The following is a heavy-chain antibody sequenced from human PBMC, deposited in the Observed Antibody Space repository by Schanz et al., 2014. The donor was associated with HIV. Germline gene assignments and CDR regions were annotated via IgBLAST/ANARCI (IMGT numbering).Heavy chain of an antibody. CDR2: IDIAGTLT. Sequence: EVQLLESGGGLVQPGGSLRLSCTVSGFTFSRSAMTWVRQAPGKGLEWVSSIDIAGTLTYFADSVKGRFTISRDNSKNTVYLHMNSLRAEDTAVYYCARDGSLNRGFDYWGQGTLVTVSS. CDR3: ARDGSLNRGFDY. D-gene: IGHD3-10*01. J-gene: IGHJ4*02. CDR1: GFTFSRSA. V-gene: IGHV3-23*03.